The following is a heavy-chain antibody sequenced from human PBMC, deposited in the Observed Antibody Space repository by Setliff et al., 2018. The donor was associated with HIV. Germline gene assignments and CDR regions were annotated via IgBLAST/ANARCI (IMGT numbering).Heavy chain of an antibody. V-gene: IGHV2-5*02. CDR2: IYWDDDK. J-gene: IGHJ6*03. D-gene: IGHD3-3*02. Sequence: SGPTLVNPTQTLTLTCTFSGFSLSTSGVCVGWIRQPPGKALEWLALIYWDDDKRYSPSLKSRLTITKDTSKNQVVLTMTNMDPVDTATYYCARILQDPFSHFYCYFYMDVWGKGTTVTVSS. CDR1: GFSLSTSGVC. CDR3: ARILQDPFSHFYCYFYMDV.